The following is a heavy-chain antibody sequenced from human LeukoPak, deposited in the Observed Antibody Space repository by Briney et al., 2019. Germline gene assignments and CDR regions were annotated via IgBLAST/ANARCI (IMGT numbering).Heavy chain of an antibody. Sequence: ASVKVSCKASGYTFTGYYMHWVRQAPGQGLERMGRINPNSGGANYAQKFQGRVTMTRDTSINTAYMDLSTLRSDDTAVYYCARVTIQYYDSSGFHWAFDIWGQGTVVTVSS. V-gene: IGHV1-2*06. CDR3: ARVTIQYYDSSGFHWAFDI. J-gene: IGHJ3*02. D-gene: IGHD3-22*01. CDR1: GYTFTGYY. CDR2: INPNSGGA.